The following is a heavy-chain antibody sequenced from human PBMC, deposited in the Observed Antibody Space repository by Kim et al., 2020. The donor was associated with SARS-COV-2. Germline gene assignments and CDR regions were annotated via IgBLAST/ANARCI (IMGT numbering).Heavy chain of an antibody. CDR1: GFTFSSYG. Sequence: GGSLRLSCAASGFTFSSYGMNWVRQAPGKGPEWISYISTGSTTINYADSVKGRFTISRDNAENSLYVQMDSLRDEDTAVYYCARDFPGGSGSYSDGMDVWGQGTTVTVSS. CDR2: ISTGSTTI. V-gene: IGHV3-48*02. J-gene: IGHJ6*02. CDR3: ARDFPGGSGSYSDGMDV. D-gene: IGHD3-10*01.